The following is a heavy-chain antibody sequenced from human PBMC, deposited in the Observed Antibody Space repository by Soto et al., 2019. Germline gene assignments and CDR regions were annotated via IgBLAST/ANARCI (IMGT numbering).Heavy chain of an antibody. J-gene: IGHJ6*02. CDR3: ASAYSGEGYCTNGVCYRGGMDV. V-gene: IGHV5-10-1*03. CDR1: GYSFTSYW. Sequence: EVQLVQSGAEVKKPGESLRISCKGSGYSFTSYWISWVRQMPGKGLEWMGRIDPSDSYTNYSPSFQGHVTISADKSISTAYLQWSSRKASDTAMYYCASAYSGEGYCTNGVCYRGGMDVWGQGTTVTVSS. CDR2: IDPSDSYT. D-gene: IGHD2-8*01.